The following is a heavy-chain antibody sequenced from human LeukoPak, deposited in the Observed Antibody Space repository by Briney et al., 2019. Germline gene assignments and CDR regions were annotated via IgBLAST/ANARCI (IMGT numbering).Heavy chain of an antibody. Sequence: GGSLRLSCAASGFTFSSYGMSWVRQAPGKGLEWVSAISGSGGSTYYADSVKGRFTISRDNSKNTLYLQMNSLRAEDTAVYYWASTQNYYGSGSYYYWGQGTLVTVSS. J-gene: IGHJ4*02. V-gene: IGHV3-23*01. D-gene: IGHD3-10*01. CDR2: ISGSGGST. CDR1: GFTFSSYG. CDR3: ASTQNYYGSGSYYY.